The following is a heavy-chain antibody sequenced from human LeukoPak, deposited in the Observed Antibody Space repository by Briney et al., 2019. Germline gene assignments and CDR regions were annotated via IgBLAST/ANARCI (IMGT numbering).Heavy chain of an antibody. CDR3: ARDLTYYGSMDV. D-gene: IGHD3-10*01. CDR1: GFTFSSYA. CDR2: ISYDGSNK. Sequence: PGGSLRLSCAASGFTFSSYAMHWVRQAPGKGLEWVAVISYDGSNKYYADSVKGRFTISRDNAKNSLFLQMSSLRAEDTAVYYCARDLTYYGSMDVWGQGTTVTVSS. J-gene: IGHJ6*02. V-gene: IGHV3-30*04.